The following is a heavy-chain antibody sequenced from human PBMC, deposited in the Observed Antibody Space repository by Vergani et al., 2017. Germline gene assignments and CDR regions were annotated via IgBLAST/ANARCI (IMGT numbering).Heavy chain of an antibody. V-gene: IGHV3-21*01. Sequence: EVQLVESGGGLVKPGGSLRLSCAASGFTFSTYGMNWVRQAPGKGLEWVSSITSSSTYIYYADSVKGRFTISRDNAKNSLYLQMNSLRAEDTAVYYCARVDYCSGGSCYPRGGFTWGQGTLVTVSS. CDR3: ARVDYCSGGSCYPRGGFT. D-gene: IGHD2-15*01. CDR1: GFTFSTYG. J-gene: IGHJ4*02. CDR2: ITSSSTYI.